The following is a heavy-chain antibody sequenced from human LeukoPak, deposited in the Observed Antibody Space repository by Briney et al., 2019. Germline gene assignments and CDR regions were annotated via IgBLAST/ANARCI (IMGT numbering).Heavy chain of an antibody. CDR2: LFRGDNT. V-gene: IGHV4-61*01. D-gene: IGHD2/OR15-2a*01. J-gene: IGHJ3*01. CDR1: GDSVSSNSYY. CDR3: ARGRKDAVVIVPATGIGFHV. Sequence: SGTLSLTCSVSGDSVSSNSYYWTWIRQPPGKGLEWIGYLFRGDNTDYNPSPQSRVAMSADRSKNQISLKLTSVTAADTAVYFCARGRKDAVVIVPATGIGFHVWGQGTKVTVPS.